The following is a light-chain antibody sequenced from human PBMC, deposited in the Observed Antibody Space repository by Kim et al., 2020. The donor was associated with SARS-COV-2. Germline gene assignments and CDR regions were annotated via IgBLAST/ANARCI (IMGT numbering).Light chain of an antibody. CDR3: QAWDTSTYV. CDR2: QDT. V-gene: IGLV3-1*01. CDR1: KLGHKY. J-gene: IGLJ1*01. Sequence: VSQGQPASITCSGDKLGHKYVCWYQQKPGQSPVLVIYQDTKRPSEIPERFSGSNSGNTATLTISGTQAMDEADYYCQAWDTSTYVFGTGTKVTVL.